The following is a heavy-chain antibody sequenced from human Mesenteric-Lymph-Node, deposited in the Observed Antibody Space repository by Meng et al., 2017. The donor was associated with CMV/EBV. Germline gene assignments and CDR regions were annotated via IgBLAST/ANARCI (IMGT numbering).Heavy chain of an antibody. J-gene: IGHJ4*02. D-gene: IGHD2-2*02. CDR1: GGSISSSSYY. CDR3: MGYCSSTSCYIMGQRNGDFDY. Sequence: ESLKISCTVSGGSISSSSYYWGWIRQPPGKGLEWIGSIYYSGSTYYNPSLKSRVTISVDTSKNQFSLKLSSVTAADTAVYYCMGYCSSTSCYIMGQRNGDFDYWGQGTLVTVSS. V-gene: IGHV4-39*01. CDR2: IYYSGST.